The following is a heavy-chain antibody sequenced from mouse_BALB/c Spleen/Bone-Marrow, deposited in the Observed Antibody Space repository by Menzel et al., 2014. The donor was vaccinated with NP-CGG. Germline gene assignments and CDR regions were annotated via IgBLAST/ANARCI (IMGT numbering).Heavy chain of an antibody. J-gene: IGHJ4*01. V-gene: IGHV2-9*02. CDR1: GFSLTSYG. Sequence: VQLQESGPGLVAPSQNLSITCTVSGFSLTSYGVHWVRQPPGKGLEWLGVIWAGGSTIYNSALMSRLSISKDNSKSQVFLKMNSLQTDDTALYYCARDRGGSSRVLDYWGQGTSVTVSS. D-gene: IGHD1-1*02. CDR3: ARDRGGSSRVLDY. CDR2: IWAGGST.